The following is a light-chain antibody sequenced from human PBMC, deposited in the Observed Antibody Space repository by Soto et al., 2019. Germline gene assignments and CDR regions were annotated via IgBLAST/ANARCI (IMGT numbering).Light chain of an antibody. CDR1: QSVSTY. CDR2: DAS. CDR3: QQRGSWII. Sequence: EIVLTQSPATLSLSPGERATLSCRASQSVSTYLAWYQQRPGLAPRLLIYDASNRATGIPARFSGSGSGTDFTLTISSLAPEDFAVYYCQQRGSWIIFGQGTRLEIK. J-gene: IGKJ5*01. V-gene: IGKV3-11*01.